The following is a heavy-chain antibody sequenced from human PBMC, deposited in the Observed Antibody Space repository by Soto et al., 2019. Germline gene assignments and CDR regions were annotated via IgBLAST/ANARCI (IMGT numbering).Heavy chain of an antibody. CDR2: ISSSSSYI. Sequence: GGSLRLSCAASGFTFSSYSMNWVRQAPGKGLEWVSSISSSSSYIYYADSVKGRFTISRDNAKNSLYLQMNSLRAEDTAVYYCARRGTEYSRSDWDYYYYGMDVWGQGTTVTVS. D-gene: IGHD6-6*01. CDR3: ARRGTEYSRSDWDYYYYGMDV. J-gene: IGHJ6*02. CDR1: GFTFSSYS. V-gene: IGHV3-21*01.